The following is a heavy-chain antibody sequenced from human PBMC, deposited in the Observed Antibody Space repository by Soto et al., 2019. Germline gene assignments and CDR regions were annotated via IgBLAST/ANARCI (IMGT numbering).Heavy chain of an antibody. J-gene: IGHJ5*02. CDR3: ATANNHTHP. V-gene: IGHV3-30*02. CDR1: GIAFNSSG. Sequence: GGSLRLSCATSGIAFNSSGMHWFRQSPGKGLEGLALSWFDGSSRIYADSVKGRFTISRGDSKNTLYLQMDSLRADDTAIYYCATANNHTHPRGQGIMVTVSS. D-gene: IGHD1-20*01. CDR2: SWFDGSSR.